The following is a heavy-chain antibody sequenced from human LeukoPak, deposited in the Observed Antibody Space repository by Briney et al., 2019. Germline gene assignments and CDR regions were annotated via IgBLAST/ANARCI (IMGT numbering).Heavy chain of an antibody. J-gene: IGHJ5*02. CDR1: GFTFSDYY. Sequence: GGSLRLSCAASGFTFSDYYMSWIRQAPGKGLEWVSYTSNSGTIISYADSVKGRFTISRDNTKNSLYLQMNSLRAEDTAVYYCARTARVYNWNDDGDWFDPWGQGTLVTVSS. D-gene: IGHD1-1*01. CDR3: ARTARVYNWNDDGDWFDP. CDR2: TSNSGTII. V-gene: IGHV3-11*01.